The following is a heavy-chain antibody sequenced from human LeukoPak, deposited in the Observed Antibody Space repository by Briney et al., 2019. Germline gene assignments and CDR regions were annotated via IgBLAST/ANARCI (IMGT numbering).Heavy chain of an antibody. CDR1: GFTFSSYE. Sequence: PGGSLRLSCAASGFTFSSYEMNWVRQAPGKGLEWVSYISSSGSTIYYADSVKGRFTISRDNAKNSLYLQMNSLRAKDTAVYYCAREGRYFDWLLKVGGPPYYYGMDVWGKGTTVTVSS. J-gene: IGHJ6*04. CDR3: AREGRYFDWLLKVGGPPYYYGMDV. V-gene: IGHV3-48*03. CDR2: ISSSGSTI. D-gene: IGHD3-9*01.